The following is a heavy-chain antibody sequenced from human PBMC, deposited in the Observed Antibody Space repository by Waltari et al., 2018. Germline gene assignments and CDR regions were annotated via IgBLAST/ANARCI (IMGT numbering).Heavy chain of an antibody. CDR2: IYYSGST. J-gene: IGHJ4*02. CDR1: GGSISSGGYY. D-gene: IGHD3-22*01. V-gene: IGHV4-31*03. Sequence: QVQLQESGPGLVKPSQTLSLTCPVSGGSISSGGYYWSWIRQHPGKGLEWIGYIYYSGSTYYNPSLKSRVTISVDTSKNQFSLKLSSVTAADTAVYYCARRGIDDSSGYFNRYYFDYWGQGTLVTVSS. CDR3: ARRGIDDSSGYFNRYYFDY.